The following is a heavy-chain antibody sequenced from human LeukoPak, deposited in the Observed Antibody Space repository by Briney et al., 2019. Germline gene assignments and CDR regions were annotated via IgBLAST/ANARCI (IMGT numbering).Heavy chain of an antibody. CDR3: ARPLLSGIYSYAFDI. D-gene: IGHD1-26*01. CDR1: GYTFTSYS. CDR2: INPSGGSA. Sequence: GASVKVSCKASGYTFTSYSMHWVRQAPGQGLEWMGIINPSGGSATYAQNFQGRVTMTRDTSTNTVSMELRSLRSEDTAVYYCARPLLSGIYSYAFDIWGQGTMVTVSS. V-gene: IGHV1-46*01. J-gene: IGHJ3*02.